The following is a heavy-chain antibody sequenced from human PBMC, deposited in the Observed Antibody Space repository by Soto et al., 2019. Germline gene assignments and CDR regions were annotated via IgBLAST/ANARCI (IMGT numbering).Heavy chain of an antibody. D-gene: IGHD3-10*01. Sequence: QLQLQESGPGLVKPSETLSLTCTVSGGSISSSSYYWGWIRQPPGKGLEWIGSIYYSGSTYYNPALKSRVTISVDTSKNQFSLNLTSVTAADTALYYCARHHIWFYPLDYGGQGTLVTVSS. CDR2: IYYSGST. J-gene: IGHJ4*02. CDR3: ARHHIWFYPLDY. CDR1: GGSISSSSYY. V-gene: IGHV4-39*01.